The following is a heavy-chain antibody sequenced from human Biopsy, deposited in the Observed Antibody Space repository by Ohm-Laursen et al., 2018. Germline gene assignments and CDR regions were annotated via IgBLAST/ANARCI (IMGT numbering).Heavy chain of an antibody. CDR1: DGSINSYY. CDR3: ARLYRLDDYWNDDPPDAFDV. CDR2: IYYSGST. J-gene: IGHJ3*01. V-gene: IGHV4-59*01. Sequence: TLSLTCIVSDGSINSYYWNWIRQPPGKRLEWIGNIYYSGSTNFNPSLKSRVTISVDTSKNQFSLKLSSVTAADTAVFFCARLYRLDDYWNDDPPDAFDVWGQGTMVTVPS. D-gene: IGHD3-3*01.